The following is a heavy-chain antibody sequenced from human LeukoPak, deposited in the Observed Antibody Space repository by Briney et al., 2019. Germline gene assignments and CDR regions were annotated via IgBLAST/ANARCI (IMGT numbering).Heavy chain of an antibody. D-gene: IGHD2-15*01. Sequence: SQTLSLTCAISGDSVSSNSAAWNWIRQSPSSGLEWLGRTYYRSKWYNDYAVSVKSRITINPDTSKNQFSLKLSSVTAADTAVYYCARDRGLSCSGGSCYPVYYGMDVWGQGTTVTVSS. V-gene: IGHV6-1*01. CDR1: GDSVSSNSAA. CDR2: TYYRSKWYN. J-gene: IGHJ6*02. CDR3: ARDRGLSCSGGSCYPVYYGMDV.